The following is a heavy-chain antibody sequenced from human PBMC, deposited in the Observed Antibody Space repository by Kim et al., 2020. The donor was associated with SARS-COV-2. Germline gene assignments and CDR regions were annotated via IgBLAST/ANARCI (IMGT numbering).Heavy chain of an antibody. CDR3: TTFSWLPSGL. J-gene: IGHJ2*01. V-gene: IGHV3-15*01. CDR1: GFTLTNAW. CDR2: IKSEIDGGST. Sequence: GGSLRLSCVGSGFTLTNAWMSWVRQGPGKGLEWVGRIKSEIDGGSTDYAAPVKGRFRISRSDSQNILYLQMNSLEVEDTAVYFCTTFSWLPSGLWGRGTLVTVSP. D-gene: IGHD5-12*01.